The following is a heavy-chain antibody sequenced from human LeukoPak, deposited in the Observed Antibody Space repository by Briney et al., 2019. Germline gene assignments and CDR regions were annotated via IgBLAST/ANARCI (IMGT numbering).Heavy chain of an antibody. CDR3: ARHEYSGSYYGLSWFDP. J-gene: IGHJ5*02. Sequence: SETLSLTCSVSGGSISSSGYYWGWIRQPPGKGLEWIASIYYSGSTYDKPSLKSRVTISVHTSKNQLSLKLSSLTAADTAVYYCARHEYSGSYYGLSWFDPWGQGTLVTVSS. CDR1: GGSISSSGYY. V-gene: IGHV4-39*01. CDR2: IYYSGST. D-gene: IGHD1-26*01.